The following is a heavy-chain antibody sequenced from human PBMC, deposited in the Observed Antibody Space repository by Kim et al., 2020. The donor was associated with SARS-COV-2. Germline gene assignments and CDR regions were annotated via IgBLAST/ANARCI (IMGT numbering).Heavy chain of an antibody. CDR1: GGSISSSSYY. D-gene: IGHD3-3*01. CDR2: IYYSGST. V-gene: IGHV4-39*01. CDR3: ARKSGPVRTLDY. J-gene: IGHJ4*02. Sequence: SETLSLTCTVSGGSISSSSYYWGWIRQPPGKGLEWIGSIYYSGSTYYNPSLKSRVTISVDTSKNQFSLKLSSVTAADTAVYYCARKSGPVRTLDYWGQGTLVTVSS.